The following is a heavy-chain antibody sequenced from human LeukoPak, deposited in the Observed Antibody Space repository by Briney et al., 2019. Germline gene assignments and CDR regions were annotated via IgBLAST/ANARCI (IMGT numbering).Heavy chain of an antibody. CDR3: ARDEFREYYYGSGSYSW. Sequence: GRSLRLSCAASGFTFSSYGMHWVRQAPGKGLEWVAVIWYGGSNKYYADSVKGRFTISRDNSKNTLYLQMNSLRAEDTAVYYCARDEFREYYYGSGSYSWWGQGTLVTVSS. D-gene: IGHD3-10*01. V-gene: IGHV3-33*08. CDR2: IWYGGSNK. CDR1: GFTFSSYG. J-gene: IGHJ4*02.